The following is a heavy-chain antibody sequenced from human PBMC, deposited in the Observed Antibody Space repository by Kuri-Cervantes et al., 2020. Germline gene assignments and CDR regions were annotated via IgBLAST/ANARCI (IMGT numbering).Heavy chain of an antibody. D-gene: IGHD2-15*01. CDR3: TTDLVVAAVDAFDI. Sequence: GESLKISCAASGFTFSSYGMHWVRQAPGKGLEWVAVISYDGSSKYYADSVKGRFTISRDNSKNTLSLQMNSLRAEDTAVYYCTTDLVVAAVDAFDIWGQGTMVTVSS. CDR2: ISYDGSSK. CDR1: GFTFSSYG. V-gene: IGHV3-30*03. J-gene: IGHJ3*02.